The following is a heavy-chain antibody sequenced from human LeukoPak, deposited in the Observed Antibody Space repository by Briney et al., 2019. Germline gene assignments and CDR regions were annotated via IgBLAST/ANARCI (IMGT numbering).Heavy chain of an antibody. J-gene: IGHJ6*03. CDR3: ARGQGIAARTYYYYMDV. D-gene: IGHD6-6*01. V-gene: IGHV1-8*03. Sequence: SVKVSCKASGYTFTSYDINWVRQATGQGLEWMGWMNPNSGNTGYAQKFQGRVTITRNTSISTAYMELSSLRSEDTAVYYCARGQGIAARTYYYYMDVWGKGTTVTVSS. CDR2: MNPNSGNT. CDR1: GYTFTSYD.